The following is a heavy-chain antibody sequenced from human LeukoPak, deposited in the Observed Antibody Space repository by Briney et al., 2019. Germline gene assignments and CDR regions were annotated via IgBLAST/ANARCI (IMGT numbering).Heavy chain of an antibody. CDR1: GFTLSTYE. CDR2: ISSSTSHT. V-gene: IGHV3-48*03. J-gene: IGHJ3*02. CDR3: ARDVSSSTRAFDI. Sequence: PGGSLRLSCAASGFTLSTYEMTWVRKAPGKGLEWVSFISSSTSHTFYADSVKGRFTIFRDTAKNSLYLQMNNLRGEDTAVYYCARDVSSSTRAFDIWGQGTMVAVS. D-gene: IGHD2-8*01.